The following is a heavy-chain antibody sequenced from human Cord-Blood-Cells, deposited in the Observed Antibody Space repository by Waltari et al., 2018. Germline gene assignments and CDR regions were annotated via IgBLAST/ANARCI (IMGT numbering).Heavy chain of an antibody. CDR2: INHSGST. V-gene: IGHV4-34*01. CDR3: ARGDSSGYYFDY. CDR1: GGSFSGYY. J-gene: IGHJ4*02. D-gene: IGHD3-22*01. Sequence: QVQLQQWGAGLLKPSETLSLTCAGYGGSFSGYYWSWIRQPPGKGLEWIGEINHSGSTNDHPSLKSRVNISVDTSKNQFSLKLSSVSAADTAVYYCARGDSSGYYFDYWGQGTLVTVSS.